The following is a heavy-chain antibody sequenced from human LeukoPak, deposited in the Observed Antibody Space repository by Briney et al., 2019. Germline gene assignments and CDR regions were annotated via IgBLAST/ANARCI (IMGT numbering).Heavy chain of an antibody. CDR3: ARDSRTSDAFDI. CDR1: GFTFSPYG. V-gene: IGHV3-33*01. Sequence: PGESLRLSCAASGFTFSPYGMHWVRQAPGKGLEWVAVVWSDGNNKYYADSVKGRFTVSRDNSKNTLFLQVNSPRAEDTAVYYCARDSRTSDAFDIWGQGTMVTVSS. J-gene: IGHJ3*02. CDR2: VWSDGNNK.